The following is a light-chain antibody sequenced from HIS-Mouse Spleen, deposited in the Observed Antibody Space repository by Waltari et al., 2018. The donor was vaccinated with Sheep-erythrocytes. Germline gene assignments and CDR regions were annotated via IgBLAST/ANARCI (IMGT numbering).Light chain of an antibody. Sequence: QSALTQPPSASGSPGQSVTISCTGTSSDVGGYNYVSWYQQHPGQAPKLMIYDVSKRPSGVPDRFSGSKSGNTASLTISGLQAEDEADYYCCSYAGSYTYVFGTGTKVTVL. CDR1: SSDVGGYNY. CDR3: CSYAGSYTYV. CDR2: DVS. V-gene: IGLV2-11*01. J-gene: IGLJ1*01.